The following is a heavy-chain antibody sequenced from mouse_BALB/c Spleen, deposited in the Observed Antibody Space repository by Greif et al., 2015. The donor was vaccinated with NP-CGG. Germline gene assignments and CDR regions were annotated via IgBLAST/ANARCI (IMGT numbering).Heavy chain of an antibody. J-gene: IGHJ4*01. D-gene: IGHD1-1*01. CDR1: GFSLTGYG. V-gene: IGHV2-6-7*01. CDR3: AREGVFTGNAMDY. CDR2: IWGDGST. Sequence: VQVVESGPGLVAPSQSLSITCTVSGFSLTGYGVNWVRQPPGKGLEWLGMIWGDGSTDYNSALKSRLSISKDNSKSQVFLKMNSLQTDDTARYYCAREGVFTGNAMDYWGQGTSVTVSS.